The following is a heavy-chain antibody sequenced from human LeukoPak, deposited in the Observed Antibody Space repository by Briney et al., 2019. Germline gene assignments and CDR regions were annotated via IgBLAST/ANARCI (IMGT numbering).Heavy chain of an antibody. CDR1: GGSISSYY. D-gene: IGHD3-10*01. J-gene: IGHJ5*02. V-gene: IGHV4-59*01. Sequence: SETLSLTCTVSGGSISSYYWSWIRQPPGKGLEWLGYIYYSGSTNYNPSLKSRVTISVDTSKNQFSLKLSSVTAADTAVYYCARSERFGEKNQPVGWFDPWGQGTLVTVSS. CDR3: ARSERFGEKNQPVGWFDP. CDR2: IYYSGST.